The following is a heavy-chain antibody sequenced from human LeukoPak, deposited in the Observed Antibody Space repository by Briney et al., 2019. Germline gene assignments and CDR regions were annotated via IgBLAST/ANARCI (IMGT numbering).Heavy chain of an antibody. CDR3: ARGNYDFWSGYGNYYYYGMDV. Sequence: SETLSLTCTVSGGSVSSGCYYWSWIRQHPGKGLEWIGYIYYSGSTYYNPSLKSRVTISVDTSKNQFSLKLSSVTAADTAVYYCARGNYDFWSGYGNYYYYGMDVWGQGTAVTVSS. V-gene: IGHV4-31*03. CDR1: GGSVSSGCYY. D-gene: IGHD3-3*01. J-gene: IGHJ6*02. CDR2: IYYSGST.